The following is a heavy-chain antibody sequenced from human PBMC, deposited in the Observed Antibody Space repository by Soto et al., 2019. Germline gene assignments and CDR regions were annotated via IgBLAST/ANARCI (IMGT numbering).Heavy chain of an antibody. Sequence: ASVKVSCKASGHTFSSHDINRVRQASGQGLEWMGWMNPNTGNTGYAETFQGRVSMTRDTSISTAYMELSSLRSEDTAIYYCARGRADYNSWLGLDYWGQGTLVTVSS. CDR3: ARGRADYNSWLGLDY. CDR1: GHTFSSHD. V-gene: IGHV1-8*01. D-gene: IGHD6-6*01. J-gene: IGHJ4*02. CDR2: MNPNTGNT.